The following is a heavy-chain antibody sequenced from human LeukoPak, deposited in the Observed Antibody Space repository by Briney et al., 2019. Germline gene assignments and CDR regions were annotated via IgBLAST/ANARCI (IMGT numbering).Heavy chain of an antibody. V-gene: IGHV1-8*01. D-gene: IGHD3-22*01. CDR2: MNPNSGNT. Sequence: AAPVKVSCKASGYTFTSYDINWVRQATGQGLEWMGWMNPNSGNTGYAQKFQGRVTMTRNTSISTAYMELSSLRSEDTAVYYCARGGGYYYDSSGQYLGDWGQGTLVTVSS. CDR3: ARGGGYYYDSSGQYLGD. J-gene: IGHJ4*02. CDR1: GYTFTSYD.